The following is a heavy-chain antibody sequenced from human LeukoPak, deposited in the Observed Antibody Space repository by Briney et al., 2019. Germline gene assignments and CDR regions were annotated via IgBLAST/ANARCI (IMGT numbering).Heavy chain of an antibody. CDR1: GGSFSGYY. Sequence: SETLSLTCAVYGGSFSGYYWSWIRQPPGKGLEWIGEINHSGSTNYNPSLKSRVTISVDTSKNQFSLTLSSVTAADTAVYYCARHRLREDWFDPWGQGTLVTVSS. CDR3: ARHRLREDWFDP. J-gene: IGHJ5*02. V-gene: IGHV4-34*01. D-gene: IGHD5-12*01. CDR2: INHSGST.